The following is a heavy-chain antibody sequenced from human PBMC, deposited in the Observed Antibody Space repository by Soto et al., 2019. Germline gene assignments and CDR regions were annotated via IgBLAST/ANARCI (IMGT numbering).Heavy chain of an antibody. D-gene: IGHD3-10*01. J-gene: IGHJ6*02. CDR1: GGTFSSYA. V-gene: IGHV1-69*01. CDR2: IIPIFGTA. Sequence: QVQLVQSVAEVKKPGSSVKVSCKAYGGTFSSYAISWVRPAPGQGLEWMGGIIPIFGTANYAQKFQGRVTITADESTSTAYMALSSLRSADTAVYYWARDFRLLWFGARYYYGMDVWGQGTTFTVSS. CDR3: ARDFRLLWFGARYYYGMDV.